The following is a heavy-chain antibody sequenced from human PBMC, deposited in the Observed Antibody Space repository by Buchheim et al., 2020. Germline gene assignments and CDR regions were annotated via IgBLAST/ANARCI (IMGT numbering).Heavy chain of an antibody. CDR2: IYHSGST. V-gene: IGHV4-4*02. CDR1: GGSISSSNW. J-gene: IGHJ6*02. CDR3: ARGMWIQLWRYYYYYGMDV. D-gene: IGHD5-18*01. Sequence: QVQLQESGPGLVKPSGTLSLTCAVSGGSISSSNWWSWVRQPPGKGLEWIGEIYHSGSTNYNPSLKSRVTISVDQSQNQFSLKLSSVTAADTAVYYCARGMWIQLWRYYYYYGMDVWGQGTT.